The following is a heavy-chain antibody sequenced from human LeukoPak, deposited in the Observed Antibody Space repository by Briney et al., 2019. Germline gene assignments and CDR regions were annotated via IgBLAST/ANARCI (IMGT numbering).Heavy chain of an antibody. V-gene: IGHV1-18*01. J-gene: IGHJ4*02. Sequence: ASVKVSCKISGYAFRSYGIVWVRQAPGQGLEWMGWISPDNGNRNYAQKFRGRVTMTTDTSTSTAYMELRSLRSDDTAVYYCAREYYDILTGYYNFDYWGQGTLVTVSS. CDR3: AREYYDILTGYYNFDY. CDR1: GYAFRSYG. CDR2: ISPDNGNR. D-gene: IGHD3-9*01.